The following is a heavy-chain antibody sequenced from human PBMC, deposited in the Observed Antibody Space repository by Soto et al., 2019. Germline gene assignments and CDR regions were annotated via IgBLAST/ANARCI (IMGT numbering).Heavy chain of an antibody. J-gene: IGHJ4*02. V-gene: IGHV3-33*01. CDR2: IWYHGRNE. CDR1: GFTFTSYG. CDR3: ARDDDTSGHYYKFHY. D-gene: IGHD3-22*01. Sequence: QVQLVESGGGVVQSGRSLRLSCAASGFTFTSYGMHWVRQAPGQGLEWVAVIWYHGRNEYYADSVKGRFTISRDNSKNTVYLQMNSMRAEDTAVYYCARDDDTSGHYYKFHYWGQGTQVTVSS.